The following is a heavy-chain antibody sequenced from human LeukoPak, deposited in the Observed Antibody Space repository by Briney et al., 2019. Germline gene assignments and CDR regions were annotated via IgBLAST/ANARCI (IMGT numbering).Heavy chain of an antibody. CDR3: ARSSYSSSSSV. V-gene: IGHV3-7*03. CDR1: GFTFSSYW. D-gene: IGHD6-6*01. Sequence: GGSLRLSCAASGFTFSSYWMSWVRQAPGKGLEWVASVNSDGSEGYYADVVKGRFTISRDNAKNSLYLQINSLRAEDTAVYYCARSSYSSSSSVWGQGTMVTVSS. J-gene: IGHJ3*01. CDR2: VNSDGSEG.